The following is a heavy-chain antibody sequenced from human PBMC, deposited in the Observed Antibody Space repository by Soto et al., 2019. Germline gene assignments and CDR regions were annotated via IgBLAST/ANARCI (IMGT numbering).Heavy chain of an antibody. J-gene: IGHJ3*02. Sequence: GGSLRLSCAASGFTFSDYYMSWIRQAPGKGLEWVSYISSSGSTIYYADSVKGRFTVSRDNAKNSLYLQMNSLRAEDTAVYYCATYYCSSTSCQGAFDIWGQGTMVTVSS. CDR3: ATYYCSSTSCQGAFDI. CDR2: ISSSGSTI. V-gene: IGHV3-11*01. CDR1: GFTFSDYY. D-gene: IGHD2-2*01.